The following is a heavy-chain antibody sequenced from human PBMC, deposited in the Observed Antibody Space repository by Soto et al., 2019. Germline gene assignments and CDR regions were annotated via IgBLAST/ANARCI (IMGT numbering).Heavy chain of an antibody. Sequence: GGSLRLSCAASGFTVSSNYMSWVRQAPGKGLEWVSVIYSGGSTYYADSVKGRFTISRDNSKNTLYLQMNSLRAEDTAVYYCAGDYGGNSNYYYGMDVWGQGTTVTVSS. D-gene: IGHD4-17*01. J-gene: IGHJ6*02. CDR3: AGDYGGNSNYYYGMDV. CDR1: GFTVSSNY. CDR2: IYSGGST. V-gene: IGHV3-53*01.